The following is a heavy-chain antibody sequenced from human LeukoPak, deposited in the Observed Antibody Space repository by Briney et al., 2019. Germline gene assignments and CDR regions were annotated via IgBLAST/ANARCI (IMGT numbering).Heavy chain of an antibody. CDR1: GFTLSSLA. D-gene: IGHD2-2*01. CDR3: AKAGQLLNPIDH. Sequence: GESLRLSCAAAGFTLSSLAIKWVRQAPGKVLELVAGLRGRGDSAIYADSVQRRFTISKDNSRNTLHLQMNILRAEDTAIYDCAKAGQLLNPIDHWGQGTLVTVSS. J-gene: IGHJ4*02. CDR2: LRGRGDSA. V-gene: IGHV3-23*01.